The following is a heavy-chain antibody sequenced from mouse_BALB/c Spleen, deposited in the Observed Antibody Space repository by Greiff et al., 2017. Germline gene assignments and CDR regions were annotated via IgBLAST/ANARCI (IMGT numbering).Heavy chain of an antibody. CDR1: GYAFTNYL. J-gene: IGHJ4*01. Sequence: QVQLQQSGAELVRPGTSVKVSCKASGYAFTNYLIEWVKQRPGQGLEWIGYINPSSGYTNYNQKFKDKATLTADKSSSTAYMQLSSLTSEDSAVYYCARNYRYDGDAMDYWGQGTSVTVSS. CDR3: ARNYRYDGDAMDY. CDR2: INPSSGYT. V-gene: IGHV1S26*01. D-gene: IGHD2-14*01.